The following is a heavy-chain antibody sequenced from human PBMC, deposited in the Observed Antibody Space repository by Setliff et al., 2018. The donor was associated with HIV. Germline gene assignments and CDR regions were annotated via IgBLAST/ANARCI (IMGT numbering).Heavy chain of an antibody. Sequence: ASVKVSCKASGYTFTSYGISWVRQAPGQGLEWMGWISAYNGNTNYAQKLRGRVTMTTDTSTSTVYMELRSLRSDDTAVYYCARGPQWLVQGYFGYWGQGTLVTV. D-gene: IGHD6-19*01. CDR2: ISAYNGNT. V-gene: IGHV1-18*01. CDR1: GYTFTSYG. J-gene: IGHJ4*02. CDR3: ARGPQWLVQGYFGY.